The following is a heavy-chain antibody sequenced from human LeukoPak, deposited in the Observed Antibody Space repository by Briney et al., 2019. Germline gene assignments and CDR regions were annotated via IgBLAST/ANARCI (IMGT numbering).Heavy chain of an antibody. D-gene: IGHD3-22*01. J-gene: IGHJ1*01. CDR3: ARAPSEIGGYYPEYFRH. Sequence: GGSLRLSCAASGFTFSSYAMSWVRQAPGKGLVWVSRIKSDGKTNYADSVKGRFAISRDNAKNTVSLQMNSLRAEDTGVYYCARAPSEIGGYYPEYFRHWGQGTLVTVSS. CDR2: IKSDGKT. V-gene: IGHV3-74*01. CDR1: GFTFSSYA.